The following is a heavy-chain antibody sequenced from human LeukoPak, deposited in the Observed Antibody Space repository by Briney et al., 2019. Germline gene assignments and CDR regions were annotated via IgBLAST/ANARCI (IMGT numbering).Heavy chain of an antibody. V-gene: IGHV3-23*01. CDR3: AKDQIFGVAYRAHYFDY. CDR1: GFTFSSYA. D-gene: IGHD3-3*01. CDR2: ISGSGGST. J-gene: IGHJ4*02. Sequence: PGGSLRLSCAASGFTFSSYAMSWVRQAPGKGLEWVSAISGSGGSTYYAGSVKGRFTISRDNSKNTLYLQMNSLRAEDTAVYYCAKDQIFGVAYRAHYFDYWGQGTLVTVSS.